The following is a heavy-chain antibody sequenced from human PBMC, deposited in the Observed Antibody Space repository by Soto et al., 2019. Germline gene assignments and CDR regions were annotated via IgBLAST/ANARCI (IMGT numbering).Heavy chain of an antibody. V-gene: IGHV3-21*01. J-gene: IGHJ4*02. CDR3: ASEDSIIIPAVSDF. D-gene: IGHD2-2*01. CDR1: GFAFNNYG. Sequence: GGSLRLSCTVSGFAFNNYGINWVRQAPGKGLEWVSSISKSDYTYYSDSVKGRFTISRDNAKNSVSLQMNTLRVEDTAVYYCASEDSIIIPAVSDFWGQGTLVTVSS. CDR2: ISKSDYT.